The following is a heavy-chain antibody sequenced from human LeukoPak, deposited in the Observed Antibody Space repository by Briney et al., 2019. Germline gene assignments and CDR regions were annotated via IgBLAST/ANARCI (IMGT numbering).Heavy chain of an antibody. D-gene: IGHD2-2*01. CDR3: AAGCSSTSCYWYYYTDV. CDR2: INQSGST. CDR1: GGSFSGYY. V-gene: IGHV4-34*01. Sequence: SETLSLTCAVYGGSFSGYYWNWIRQPPGKGLEWIGEINQSGSTNYNPSLKSRVTISVDTSKKQFSPKLSPVTAADTAVYYCAAGCSSTSCYWYYYTDVWGKGTTVTVSS. J-gene: IGHJ6*03.